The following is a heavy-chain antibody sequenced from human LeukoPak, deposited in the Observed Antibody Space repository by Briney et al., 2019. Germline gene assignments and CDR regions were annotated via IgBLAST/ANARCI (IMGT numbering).Heavy chain of an antibody. Sequence: PSETLSLTCTVSGGSISSGSYYWSWIRQPAGKGLEWIGRIYTSGSTNYNPSLKSRVTISVDTSKNQFSLKLSSVTAADTAVYYCAREMRVMGIDYGMDVWGQGTTVTVSS. V-gene: IGHV4-61*02. D-gene: IGHD6-13*01. CDR1: GGSISSGSYY. CDR2: IYTSGST. CDR3: AREMRVMGIDYGMDV. J-gene: IGHJ6*02.